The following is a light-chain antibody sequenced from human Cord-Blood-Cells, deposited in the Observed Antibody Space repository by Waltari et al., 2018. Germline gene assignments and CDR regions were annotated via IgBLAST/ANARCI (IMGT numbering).Light chain of an antibody. J-gene: IGLJ3*02. CDR2: EGS. Sequence: QSALTQPASVSGSPGPSITLSCTGTSSDVSSYNLVSWYQQHPGKAPKRMIYEGSKRPSGVSNRFSGSKSGNTASLTISGLQAEDEADYYCCSYAGRSTLVFGGGTKLTVL. CDR1: SSDVSSYNL. V-gene: IGLV2-23*01. CDR3: CSYAGRSTLV.